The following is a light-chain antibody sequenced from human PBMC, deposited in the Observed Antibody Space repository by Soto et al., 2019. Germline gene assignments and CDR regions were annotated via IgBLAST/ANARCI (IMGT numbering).Light chain of an antibody. CDR1: QGISNY. V-gene: IGKV1-27*01. CDR2: AAS. J-gene: IGKJ1*01. Sequence: DIQMTQSPSSLSASVGDRVTITCRASQGISNYLAWYQQKPGKVPKLLIYAASTLQSGFPSRFSGSGSGTDFTLTSSSLQPEDVATYYCQKYNSAPRTFGQGTKVEIK. CDR3: QKYNSAPRT.